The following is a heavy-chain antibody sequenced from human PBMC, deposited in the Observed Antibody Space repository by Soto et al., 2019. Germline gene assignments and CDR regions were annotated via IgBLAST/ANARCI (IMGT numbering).Heavy chain of an antibody. D-gene: IGHD3-3*01. CDR2: INHSGST. CDR1: CGSFSGYY. J-gene: IGHJ3*02. Sequence: PSETLSLTCAVYCGSFSGYYWSWIRQPPGKGLEWIGEINHSGSTNYNPSLKSRVTISVDTSKNQFSLKLSSVTAADTAVYYCARTITIFGMVPGGPMYSAFDIWGQGTMVTVSS. V-gene: IGHV4-34*01. CDR3: ARTITIFGMVPGGPMYSAFDI.